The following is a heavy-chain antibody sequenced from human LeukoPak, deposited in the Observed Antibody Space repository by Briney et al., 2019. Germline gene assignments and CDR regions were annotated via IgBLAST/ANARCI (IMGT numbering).Heavy chain of an antibody. CDR3: AKSIGGVYTGSDY. D-gene: IGHD3-16*01. CDR2: ITNGGRNT. Sequence: PGGSLRLSCAASGFIFSTYAMSWVRQAPGKGLEWVSLITNGGRNTYYTNSVKGRFTTSRDNSENTLYLQMNSLTAEDTAIYYCAKSIGGVYTGSDYWGQGTLVTVSS. J-gene: IGHJ4*02. V-gene: IGHV3-23*01. CDR1: GFIFSTYA.